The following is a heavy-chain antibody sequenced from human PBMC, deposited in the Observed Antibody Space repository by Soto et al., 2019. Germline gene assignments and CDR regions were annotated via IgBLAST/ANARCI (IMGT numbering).Heavy chain of an antibody. D-gene: IGHD3-22*01. V-gene: IGHV3-30*18. CDR2: ISYDESNK. CDR1: GFIFSSYG. Sequence: VQLVESGGGVVQPGRSLRLSCAASGFIFSSYGMHWVRQAPGKGLEWVAVISYDESNKYYADSVKGRFTISRDNWKNTLYLQMNSLTAEDTAVYYCTKGVVVITSYFQHWGQGTLVTVSS. J-gene: IGHJ1*01. CDR3: TKGVVVITSYFQH.